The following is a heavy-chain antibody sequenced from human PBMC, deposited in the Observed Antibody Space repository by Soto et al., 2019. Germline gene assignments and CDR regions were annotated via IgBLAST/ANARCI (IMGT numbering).Heavy chain of an antibody. CDR2: IIPIFGTA. J-gene: IGHJ3*02. V-gene: IGHV1-69*01. Sequence: SVKVACKASGGTFSSYAISWVRQAPGQGLEGMGGIIPIFGTANYAQKFQGRVTITADESTSTAYMELSSLRSEDTDVYYCASVEMATSYAFDIWGQGTMVTVS. CDR3: ASVEMATSYAFDI. CDR1: GGTFSSYA. D-gene: IGHD5-12*01.